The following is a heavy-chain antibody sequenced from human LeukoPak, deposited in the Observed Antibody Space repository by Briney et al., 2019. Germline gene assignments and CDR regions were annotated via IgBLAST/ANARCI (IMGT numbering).Heavy chain of an antibody. CDR1: AYSISSGYY. J-gene: IGHJ4*02. D-gene: IGHD2-15*01. V-gene: IGHV4-38-2*01. CDR3: ARTGYCSGGSCYSDY. CDR2: IYHSGTT. Sequence: KTAETLSLTCAVSAYSISSGYYWAWIRQPPGKGLGWIGIIYHSGTTYYNPSLKSRVTISVDTSKNQFSLKLSSVTAADAAVYYCARTGYCSGGSCYSDYWGQGTLVTVSS.